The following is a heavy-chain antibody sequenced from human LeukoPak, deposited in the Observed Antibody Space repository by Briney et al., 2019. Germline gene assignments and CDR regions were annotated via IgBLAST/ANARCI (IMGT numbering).Heavy chain of an antibody. V-gene: IGHV3-23*01. CDR2: ISGSGGST. CDR3: AARRTGAGSMIVVPLNY. D-gene: IGHD3-22*01. J-gene: IGHJ4*02. Sequence: GGSLRLSCAASGFTFSSYATSWVRQAPGEGLEWVSAISGSGGSTYYADSVQGRFTTSRDNSKNTLYLQMNSLRAADTAVYYCAARRTGAGSMIVVPLNYWGQGTLVTVSS. CDR1: GFTFSSYA.